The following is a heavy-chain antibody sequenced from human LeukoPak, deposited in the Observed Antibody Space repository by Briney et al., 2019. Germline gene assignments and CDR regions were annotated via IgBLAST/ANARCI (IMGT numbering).Heavy chain of an antibody. V-gene: IGHV1-18*01. D-gene: IGHD3-10*01. Sequence: ASVKVSCKASGYTFTSYGISWARQAPGQGLEWMGWISAYNGNTNYAQKLQGRVTMTRDTSTSTVYMELSSLRSEDTAVYYCARDERAMVRGFSFDYWGQGTLVTVSS. J-gene: IGHJ4*02. CDR3: ARDERAMVRGFSFDY. CDR2: ISAYNGNT. CDR1: GYTFTSYG.